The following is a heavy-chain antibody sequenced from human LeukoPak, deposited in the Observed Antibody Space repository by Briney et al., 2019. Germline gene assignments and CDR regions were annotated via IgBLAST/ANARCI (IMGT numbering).Heavy chain of an antibody. Sequence: PGGCLRLSCAASGFTLISYAMSSVRQAPGKGLEWVSAISGSGGSTYYADSVKGRFTISRDNSKNTLYLQMNSLRAEDTAVYYSAKVDYPLAGPLHSDYSGEGTLVTASS. CDR1: GFTLISYA. D-gene: IGHD5-12*01. CDR2: ISGSGGST. J-gene: IGHJ4*02. V-gene: IGHV3-23*01. CDR3: AKVDYPLAGPLHSDY.